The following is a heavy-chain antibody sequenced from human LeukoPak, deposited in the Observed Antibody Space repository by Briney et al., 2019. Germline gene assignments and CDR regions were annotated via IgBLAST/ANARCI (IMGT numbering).Heavy chain of an antibody. D-gene: IGHD1-1*01. CDR3: ARDVGTDDYYYYYMDV. CDR1: GFTFSSYA. V-gene: IGHV3-64*01. CDR2: ISSNGGST. J-gene: IGHJ6*03. Sequence: TAGSLRLSCAASGFTFSSYAMHWVRQAPGKGLEYVSAISSNGGSTYYANSVKGRFTISRDNSKHTLYLQMGSLRAEDMAVYYCARDVGTDDYYYYYMDVWGKGTTVTVSS.